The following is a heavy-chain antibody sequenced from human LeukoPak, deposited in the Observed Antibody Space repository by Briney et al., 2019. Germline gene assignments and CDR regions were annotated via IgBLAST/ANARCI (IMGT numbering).Heavy chain of an antibody. J-gene: IGHJ4*02. CDR2: IRYDGRNK. CDR1: GFTFSSYG. Sequence: GGSLRLSCAASGFTFSSYGMHWVRQAPGKGLEWVAFIRYDGRNKYYADSVKGRFTISRDNSKNTLYLQMNSLRAEDTAVYYCAKDRYYYDSSGYYSPYYFDYWGQGTLVTVSS. CDR3: AKDRYYYDSSGYYSPYYFDY. V-gene: IGHV3-30*02. D-gene: IGHD3-22*01.